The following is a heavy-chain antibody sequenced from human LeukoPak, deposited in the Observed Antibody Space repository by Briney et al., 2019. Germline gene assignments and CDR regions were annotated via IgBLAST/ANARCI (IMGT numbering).Heavy chain of an antibody. CDR3: ARGRGYSHGLFDY. J-gene: IGHJ4*02. CDR1: GGSISSCY. V-gene: IGHV4-59*01. Sequence: SETLSLTCTVSGGSISSCYWSCIRQPPGKGLEWIGYIYYSGSTNYNPSLKSRVTISADTSKNQFSLKLSSVTAADTAVYYCARGRGYSHGLFDYWGQGTLVTVSS. CDR2: IYYSGST. D-gene: IGHD5-18*01.